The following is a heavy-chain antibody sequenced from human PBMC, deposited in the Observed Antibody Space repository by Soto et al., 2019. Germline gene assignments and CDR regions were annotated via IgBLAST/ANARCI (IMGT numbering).Heavy chain of an antibody. CDR2: ISAYNGNT. Sequence: GSVKVSCKASGYTFTSYGISWVRQAPGQGLEWMGWISAYNGNTNYAQKLQGRVTMTTDTSTSTAYMELRSLRSDDTAVYYCARNFPYYDSSGYHTGDYYYYGMDAWGQGXTVTVSS. J-gene: IGHJ6*02. CDR3: ARNFPYYDSSGYHTGDYYYYGMDA. CDR1: GYTFTSYG. V-gene: IGHV1-18*04. D-gene: IGHD3-22*01.